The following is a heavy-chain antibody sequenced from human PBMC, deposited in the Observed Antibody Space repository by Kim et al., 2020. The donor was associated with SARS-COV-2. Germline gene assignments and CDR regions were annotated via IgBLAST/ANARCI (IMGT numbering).Heavy chain of an antibody. V-gene: IGHV3-23*01. CDR2: ISGLGDTT. CDR3: SKDHYDYGDH. CDR1: GFIFSNSA. J-gene: IGHJ4*02. Sequence: GGSLRLSCAASGFIFSNSALSWVRQAPGRGLECVSGISGLGDTTNYADSVKGRFTISRDNSKNTLYLQMNSLRGEVTAIYYCSKDHYDYGDHWGQGTLVT. D-gene: IGHD3-10*01.